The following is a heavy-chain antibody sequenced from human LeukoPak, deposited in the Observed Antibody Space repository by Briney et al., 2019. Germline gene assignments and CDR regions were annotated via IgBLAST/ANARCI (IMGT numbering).Heavy chain of an antibody. V-gene: IGHV3-49*04. CDR2: TRSKAYGGAT. D-gene: IGHD1-1*01. CDR1: GFSFGDYA. CDR3: TTATGVQLGRINYYYYMDV. Sequence: GGSLRLSCTGSGFSFGDYAMAWVRQAPGKGLEWVGFTRSKAYGGATEYAASVKGRITISGDDSKSIVYLQMNSLKTEDTAVYYCTTATGVQLGRINYYYYMDVWGRGTTVTVSS. J-gene: IGHJ6*03.